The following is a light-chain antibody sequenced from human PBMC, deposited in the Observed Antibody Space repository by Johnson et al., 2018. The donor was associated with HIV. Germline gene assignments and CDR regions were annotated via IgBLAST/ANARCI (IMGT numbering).Light chain of an antibody. CDR3: GTWHSSLSAGGV. J-gene: IGLJ1*01. V-gene: IGLV1-51*02. Sequence: QSVLTQPPSVSAAPGQKVTISCSGRSSNIGNAYVSWYQQLPGTAPKLLIYENDKRPSGIPDRFSGSKSGTSATLAITGLQTGDEADYYCGTWHSSLSAGGVFGTGTNVTVL. CDR1: SSNIGNAY. CDR2: END.